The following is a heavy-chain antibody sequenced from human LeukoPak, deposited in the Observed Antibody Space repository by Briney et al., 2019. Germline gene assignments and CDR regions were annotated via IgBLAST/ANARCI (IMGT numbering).Heavy chain of an antibody. V-gene: IGHV3-15*01. CDR2: IRSKSDGGTT. CDR1: GFTFNTAW. Sequence: GGSLRLSCAASGFTFNTAWMAWVRQAPGKGQEWVGRIRSKSDGGTTYYAAPVKGRFTISRDNSKNTLYLQMNSLRAEDTAVYYCAKGSDTAPDYWGQGTLVTVSS. CDR3: AKGSDTAPDY. D-gene: IGHD5-18*01. J-gene: IGHJ4*02.